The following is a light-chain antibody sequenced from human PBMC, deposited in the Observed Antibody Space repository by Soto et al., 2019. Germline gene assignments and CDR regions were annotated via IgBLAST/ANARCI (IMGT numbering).Light chain of an antibody. J-gene: IGLJ1*01. V-gene: IGLV2-14*01. CDR1: SSDVGAYRH. CDR3: SAYTTSRSYI. CDR2: DVS. Sequence: QSALAQPASVSGSPGQAITMSCTGTSSDVGAYRHVSWHQQYPGKAPKLMIYDVSDRPSGVSYRFSGSKSGNTASLTISGLQAEDEADYYCSAYTTSRSYIFGSGTKVTVL.